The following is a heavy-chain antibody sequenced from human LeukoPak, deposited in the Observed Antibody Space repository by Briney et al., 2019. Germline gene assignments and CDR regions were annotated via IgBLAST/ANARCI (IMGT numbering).Heavy chain of an antibody. J-gene: IGHJ3*02. CDR1: GYDFTTYW. CDR3: AATYYCDSSGFYAFDI. V-gene: IGHV5-51*01. CDR2: IYPADSDA. D-gene: IGHD3-22*01. Sequence: GESLKISCKGSGYDFTTYWIGWVRQMPGKGLEWMGVIYPADSDARYSPSFQGQVTISADKSISTAYLQWSSLKASDTAMYYCAATYYCDSSGFYAFDIWGQGTMVTVSS.